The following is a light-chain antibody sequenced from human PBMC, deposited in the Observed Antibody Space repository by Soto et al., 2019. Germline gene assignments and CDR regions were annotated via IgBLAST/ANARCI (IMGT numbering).Light chain of an antibody. J-gene: IGLJ2*01. CDR2: EVN. CDR3: TSYTSSSNPVV. CDR1: SGGVG. Sequence: QSVLTQPASVSGSPGQSITISCTGTSGGVGVSWYQQYPGKAPKLMIYEVNNRPSGVSNRFSGSKSGNTASLTISGLQAEDEADYYCTSYTSSSNPVVFGGGTKLTVL. V-gene: IGLV2-14*01.